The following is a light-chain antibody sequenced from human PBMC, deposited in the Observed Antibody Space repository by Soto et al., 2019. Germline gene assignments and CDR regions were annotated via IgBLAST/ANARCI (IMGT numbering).Light chain of an antibody. CDR2: GAS. V-gene: IGKV3-15*01. J-gene: IGKJ1*01. CDR3: QQYNNWPPRGT. CDR1: QSVSSN. Sequence: EIVMTQSPATLSVSPGERATLSCTASQSVSSNLAWYQQKPGQAPRLLIYGASTRATGIPARFSGSGSGTEFTLTISSLQSEDFAVYYCQQYNNWPPRGTFGQGTKVDIK.